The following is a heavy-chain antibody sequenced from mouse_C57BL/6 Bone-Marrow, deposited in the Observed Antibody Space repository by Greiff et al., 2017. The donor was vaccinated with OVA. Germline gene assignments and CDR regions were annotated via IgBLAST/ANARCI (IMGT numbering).Heavy chain of an antibody. J-gene: IGHJ1*03. CDR1: GFTFSSYA. CDR2: ISDGGSYT. V-gene: IGHV5-4*01. CDR3: ARVGPTIVTPWYFDV. Sequence: EVQRVESGGGLVKPGGSLKLSCAASGFTFSSYAMSWVRQTPEKRLEWVATISDGGSYTYYPDNVKGRFTISRDNAKNNMYLQLSQLKSEDTAMYYCARVGPTIVTPWYFDVWGTGTTVTVSS. D-gene: IGHD2-5*01.